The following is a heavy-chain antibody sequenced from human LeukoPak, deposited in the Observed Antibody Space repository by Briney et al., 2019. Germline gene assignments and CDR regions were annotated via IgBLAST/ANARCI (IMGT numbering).Heavy chain of an antibody. D-gene: IGHD6-19*01. CDR1: GFNFDSYT. CDR3: ARFLTVAVVPERVDC. V-gene: IGHV3-21*01. J-gene: IGHJ4*02. Sequence: PGGSLRLSCAASGFNFDSYTMTWVRQAPGKGLEWVSSISSGSGHIYYADSMKGRFTISRDNAMSSLYLQMNSLRAEDTAVYYCARFLTVAVVPERVDCWGQGTLVSVSS. CDR2: ISSGSGHI.